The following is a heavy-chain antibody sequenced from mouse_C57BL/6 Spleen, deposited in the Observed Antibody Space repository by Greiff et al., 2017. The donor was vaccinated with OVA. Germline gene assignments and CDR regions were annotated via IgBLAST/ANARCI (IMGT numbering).Heavy chain of an antibody. CDR2: IYPGDGDT. D-gene: IGHD5-1-1*01. CDR1: GYAFSSSW. CDR3: ARGGLGIPGGFDY. V-gene: IGHV1-82*01. J-gene: IGHJ2*01. Sequence: QVQLQQSGPELVKPGASVKISCKASGYAFSSSWMNWVKQRPGKGLEWIGRIYPGDGDTNYNGKFKGKATRTADKSSSTAYMQLSSLTSEDSAVYFCARGGLGIPGGFDYWGQGTTLTVSS.